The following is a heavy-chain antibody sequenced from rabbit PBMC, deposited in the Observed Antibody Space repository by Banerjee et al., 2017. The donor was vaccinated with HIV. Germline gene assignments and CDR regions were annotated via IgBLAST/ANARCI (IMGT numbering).Heavy chain of an antibody. D-gene: IGHD4-1*01. CDR2: IYAGSSGST. Sequence: QSLEESGGDLVKPGASLTLTCTASGFSFSSSYYMCWVRQAPGKGLEWIACIYAGSSGSTYYASWAKGRFTISKTSSTTVTLQMTSLTAADTATYFCARASTSGWGPFNLWGPGTLVTVS. CDR1: GFSFSSSYY. CDR3: ARASTSGWGPFNL. V-gene: IGHV1S40*01. J-gene: IGHJ4*01.